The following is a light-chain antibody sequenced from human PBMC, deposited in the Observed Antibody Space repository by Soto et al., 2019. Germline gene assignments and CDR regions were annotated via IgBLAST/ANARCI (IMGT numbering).Light chain of an antibody. Sequence: QSALTQPASVSGSPGQSITISCTGTSSDVGGYKFVSWYQQHPGKVPKLLIYEVTNRPSGVSNRFSGSKSGNTASLTISGLQAEDEADYYCSSYEGSSTLYVFGTGTKVTVL. V-gene: IGLV2-14*01. J-gene: IGLJ1*01. CDR3: SSYEGSSTLYV. CDR2: EVT. CDR1: SSDVGGYKF.